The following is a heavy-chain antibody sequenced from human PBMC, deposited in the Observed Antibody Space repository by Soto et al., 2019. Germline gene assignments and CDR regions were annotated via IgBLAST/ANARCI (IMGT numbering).Heavy chain of an antibody. CDR2: ISSSSSYI. J-gene: IGHJ4*02. V-gene: IGHV3-21*01. CDR1: GFTFSSYS. Sequence: EVQLVESGGGLVKPGGSLRLSCAASGFTFSSYSMNWVRQAPGKGLEWVSSISSSSSYIYYADSVKGRFTISRDNAKNSLYLQMNSLSAEDTAVYYCARAWGGFGDFDYWGQGTLVTVSS. D-gene: IGHD3-10*01. CDR3: ARAWGGFGDFDY.